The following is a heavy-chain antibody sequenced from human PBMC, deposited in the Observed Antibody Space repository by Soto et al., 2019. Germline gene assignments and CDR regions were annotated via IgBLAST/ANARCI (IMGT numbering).Heavy chain of an antibody. D-gene: IGHD6-6*01. CDR1: GFTLSGYA. J-gene: IGHJ6*03. CDR3: SRRARPDFYYLDV. V-gene: IGHV3-64*01. CDR2: ISSNAVGT. Sequence: EVQLAESGGGLAQPGGSLRLSCAASGFTLSGYAMDWVRQAPGKGLEYVSGISSNAVGTYYANSVQGRFPIYRDNSKDTVYLQMGSLRPEDRAVYYCSRRARPDFYYLDVCGKGTTVTVS.